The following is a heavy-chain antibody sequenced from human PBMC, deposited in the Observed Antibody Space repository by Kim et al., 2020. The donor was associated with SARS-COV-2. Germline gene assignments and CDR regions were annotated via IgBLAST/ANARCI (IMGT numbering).Heavy chain of an antibody. CDR3: ARVADVHYYDSSGFMDY. CDR1: GYTFTSYG. D-gene: IGHD3-22*01. CDR2: ISAYNGNT. Sequence: ASVKVSCKASGYTFTSYGISWVRQAPGQGLEWMGWISAYNGNTNYAQKLQGRVTMTTDTSTSTAYMELRSLRSDDTAVYYCARVADVHYYDSSGFMDYWGQGTLVTVSS. V-gene: IGHV1-18*01. J-gene: IGHJ4*02.